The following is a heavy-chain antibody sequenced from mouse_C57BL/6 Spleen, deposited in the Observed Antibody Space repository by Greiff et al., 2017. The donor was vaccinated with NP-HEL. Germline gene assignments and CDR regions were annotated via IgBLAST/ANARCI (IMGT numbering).Heavy chain of an antibody. Sequence: VQLQQPGAELVKPGASVKLSCKASGYTFTSYWMQWVKQRPGQGLEWIGEIDPSDSYTNYNQKFKGKATLTVDTSSSTAYMQLSSLTSEDSAVYYCARSGVRRGLAYWGQGTLVTVSA. J-gene: IGHJ3*01. D-gene: IGHD2-14*01. CDR3: ARSGVRRGLAY. CDR1: GYTFTSYW. V-gene: IGHV1-50*01. CDR2: IDPSDSYT.